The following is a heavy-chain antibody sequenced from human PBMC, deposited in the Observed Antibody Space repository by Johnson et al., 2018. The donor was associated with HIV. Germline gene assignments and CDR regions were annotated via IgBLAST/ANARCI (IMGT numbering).Heavy chain of an antibody. CDR3: AKVAVATAAGGVALDI. CDR2: ISYDGKST. J-gene: IGHJ3*02. D-gene: IGHD6-13*01. Sequence: QVQLVESGGGVVQPGRSLRLSCAASGFTFRSYAMHWVRQAPGKGLEWVAVISYDGKSTYYADSVKGRFTISRDNSKNTLYLQMNSLRVEDTAVYYCAKVAVATAAGGVALDIWGPGTMVTVS. CDR1: GFTFRSYA. V-gene: IGHV3-30*04.